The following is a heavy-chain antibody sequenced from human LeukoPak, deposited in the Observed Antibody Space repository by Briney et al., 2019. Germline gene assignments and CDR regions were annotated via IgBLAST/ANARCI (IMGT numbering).Heavy chain of an antibody. CDR1: GFTFSNYA. CDR3: VKDRGWLQPFDY. J-gene: IGHJ4*02. Sequence: QPGGSLRLSCSASGFTFSNYAMHWVRQAPGKGLEYVSAISSTGGSTYYADSVKGRFAISRDNSKNTLYLQMSSLRAEDTAVYYCVKDRGWLQPFDYWGQGTLVTVSS. CDR2: ISSTGGST. D-gene: IGHD5-24*01. V-gene: IGHV3-64D*06.